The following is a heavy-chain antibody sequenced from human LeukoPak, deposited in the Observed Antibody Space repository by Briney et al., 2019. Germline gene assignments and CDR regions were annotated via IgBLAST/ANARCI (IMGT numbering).Heavy chain of an antibody. Sequence: GGSLRLSCAASGFTFSSYAMHWVRQAPGKGLEWVAVISYDGSNKYYADSVKGRFTISRDNSKNTLYLQMNSLRAEDTAVYYCARDPVEDIVVVPAALGWFDPWGQGTLVTVSS. CDR3: ARDPVEDIVVVPAALGWFDP. V-gene: IGHV3-30-3*01. CDR1: GFTFSSYA. J-gene: IGHJ5*02. D-gene: IGHD2-2*01. CDR2: ISYDGSNK.